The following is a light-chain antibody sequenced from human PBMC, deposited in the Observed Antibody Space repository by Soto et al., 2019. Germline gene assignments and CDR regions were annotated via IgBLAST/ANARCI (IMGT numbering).Light chain of an antibody. Sequence: EILLTQSPGTLSLSPGERATLSCRAAQSVGTRLAWYQHKTGQAPRLLISGASSRATGIPDRFTGSGSETSFTLTISSLQSEDFAVYYCQQYKNWPLTFGGGTKVDIK. CDR1: QSVGTR. V-gene: IGKV3D-15*01. CDR2: GAS. J-gene: IGKJ4*01. CDR3: QQYKNWPLT.